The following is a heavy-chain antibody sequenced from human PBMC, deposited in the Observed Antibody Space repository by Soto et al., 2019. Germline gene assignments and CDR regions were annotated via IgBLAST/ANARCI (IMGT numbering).Heavy chain of an antibody. J-gene: IGHJ4*02. D-gene: IGHD3-9*01. CDR2: IIPFYGTI. CDR3: VRLNYSDILPYVDY. V-gene: IGHV1-69*01. CDR1: GGTFSSYG. Sequence: QVQLVQSGAEVKKPGSSVKVSCKASGGTFSSYGINWVRQAPGQGLQWVGGIIPFYGTINYAQNFQGRVTITADESTSTAYMELSSLRAEDSAMYYCVRLNYSDILPYVDYWGQGTLVTVSS.